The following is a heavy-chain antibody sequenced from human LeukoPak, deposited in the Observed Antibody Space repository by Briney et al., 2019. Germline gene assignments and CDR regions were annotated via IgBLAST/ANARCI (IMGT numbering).Heavy chain of an antibody. J-gene: IGHJ4*02. V-gene: IGHV3-23*01. D-gene: IGHD2-21*02. CDR3: ARCPGGGDCYPRY. Sequence: GGSLRLSCAASGFTFTNYAMTWVRQAPGKGLEWVSGISGSGVSTYYADSVKGRFTISRDNSKNTLYLQVNSLRAEDTAVYYCARCPGGGDCYPRYWGQGTLVTVSS. CDR1: GFTFTNYA. CDR2: ISGSGVST.